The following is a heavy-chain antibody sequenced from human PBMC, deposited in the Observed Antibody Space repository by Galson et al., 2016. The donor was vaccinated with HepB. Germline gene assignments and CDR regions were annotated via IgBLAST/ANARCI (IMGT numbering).Heavy chain of an antibody. CDR3: ARDPIAGAPDYFDY. CDR1: GSTFTTYG. V-gene: IGHV3-30*03. D-gene: IGHD1-26*01. Sequence: SLRLSCAASGSTFTTYGMDWVRRAPGKGLESVAIISFDGTNKYYADSVKGRFTISRDNSKNTLYLQMDRLTTDDTAVYYCARDPIAGAPDYFDYWGQGTLVTVSS. CDR2: ISFDGTNK. J-gene: IGHJ4*02.